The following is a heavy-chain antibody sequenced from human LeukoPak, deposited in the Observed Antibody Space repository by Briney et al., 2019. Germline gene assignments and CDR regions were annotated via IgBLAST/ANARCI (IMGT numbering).Heavy chain of an antibody. J-gene: IGHJ4*02. V-gene: IGHV1-69*13. Sequence: SVKVSCKASGGTFSSYTSSWVRQAPGQGLEWMGGIIPIFGTANYAQKFQGRVTITADESTSTAYMELSSLRSEDTAVYYCASASHITMLRGANDYWGQGTLVTVSS. D-gene: IGHD3-10*01. CDR1: GGTFSSYT. CDR2: IIPIFGTA. CDR3: ASASHITMLRGANDY.